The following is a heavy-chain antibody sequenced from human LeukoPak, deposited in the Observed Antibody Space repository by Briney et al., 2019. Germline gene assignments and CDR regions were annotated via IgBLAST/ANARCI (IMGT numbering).Heavy chain of an antibody. V-gene: IGHV3-48*03. CDR1: GFTFSSYE. J-gene: IGHJ6*02. CDR2: ISSSGSTI. Sequence: PGGSLRLSCAASGFTFSSYEMNWVRQAPGKGLEWVSYISSSGSTIYYADSVKGRFTISRDNAKNSLFLQMNSLRAEDTAVYYCARENLNGLDVWGQGTTVTVSS. CDR3: ARENLNGLDV.